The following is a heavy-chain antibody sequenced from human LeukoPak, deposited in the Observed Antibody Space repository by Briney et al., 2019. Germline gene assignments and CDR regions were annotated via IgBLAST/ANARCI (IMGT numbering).Heavy chain of an antibody. Sequence: SETLSLTCTVSGGSISSSSYYWGWIRQPPGKGLEWIGSIYYSGNTYYNPSLKSRVTISVDTSKNQFSLKLSSVTAADTAVYYCARQLLTTVTTRDAFDIWGQGTMVTVSS. CDR2: IYYSGNT. CDR1: GGSISSSSYY. D-gene: IGHD4-17*01. J-gene: IGHJ3*02. V-gene: IGHV4-39*01. CDR3: ARQLLTTVTTRDAFDI.